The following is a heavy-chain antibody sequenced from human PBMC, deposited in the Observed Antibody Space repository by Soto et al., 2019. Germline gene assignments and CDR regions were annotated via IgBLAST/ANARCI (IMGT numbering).Heavy chain of an antibody. CDR2: IIPIFGTA. D-gene: IGHD2-2*01. J-gene: IGHJ6*02. CDR3: ATGIIVVVPAYYYDYGMDV. V-gene: IGHV1-69*01. Sequence: QVQLVQSGAEVKKPGSSVKVSCKASGGTFSSYAISWVRQAPGQGLEWMGGIIPIFGTANYAQKFQGRVTITADESNSTDYMELSSLRSEDTAVYYCATGIIVVVPAYYYDYGMDVRGQGTTVTVSS. CDR1: GGTFSSYA.